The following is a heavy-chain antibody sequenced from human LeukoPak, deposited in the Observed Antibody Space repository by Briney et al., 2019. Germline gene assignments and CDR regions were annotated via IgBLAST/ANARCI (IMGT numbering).Heavy chain of an antibody. J-gene: IGHJ4*02. CDR2: IWYDGSNK. CDR3: ARGGDIVVVPAAIGYQAFDY. Sequence: PGRSLRLSCAASGFTFSSYGMHWVRQAPGKGLEWAAVIWYDGSNKYYADSVKGRFTISRDNSKNTLYLQMNSLRAEDTAVYYCARGGDIVVVPAAIGYQAFDYWGQGTLVTVSS. CDR1: GFTFSSYG. D-gene: IGHD2-2*02. V-gene: IGHV3-33*01.